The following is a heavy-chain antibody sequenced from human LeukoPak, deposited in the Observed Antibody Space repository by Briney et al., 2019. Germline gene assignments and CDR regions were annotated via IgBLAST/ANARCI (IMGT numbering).Heavy chain of an antibody. V-gene: IGHV5-51*01. Sequence: GESLKISRQVSGNSFSNYWISWLRQMPGKGLEWMAIIYDADSDTRYSPSFQGQVTISVDKSISTVYLQWSSLKASDTAMYYCARQITSYGDRSRAFDIWGQGTMVTVSS. CDR1: GNSFSNYW. CDR2: IYDADSDT. J-gene: IGHJ3*02. D-gene: IGHD5-18*01. CDR3: ARQITSYGDRSRAFDI.